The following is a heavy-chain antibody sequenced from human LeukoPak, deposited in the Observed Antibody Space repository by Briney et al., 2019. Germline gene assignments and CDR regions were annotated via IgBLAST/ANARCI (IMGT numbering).Heavy chain of an antibody. J-gene: IGHJ4*02. Sequence: GGSLKLSCAASGFTFSGSAMHWVRQAPGKGLEWVGRIRIKANNYATAYAASVKGRFTISRDVSRNTAYLQMNSLRTEDTAVYYCTGQEYSSSPGDYWGQGTLVTVSS. CDR3: TGQEYSSSPGDY. D-gene: IGHD6-6*01. V-gene: IGHV3-73*01. CDR1: GFTFSGSA. CDR2: IRIKANNYAT.